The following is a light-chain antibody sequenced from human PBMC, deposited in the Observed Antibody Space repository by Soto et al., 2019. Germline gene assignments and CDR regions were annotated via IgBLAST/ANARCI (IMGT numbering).Light chain of an antibody. Sequence: DIQMTQSPSSLSASVGDRVTITCRASQSINRYLNWYQQQPGKAPNLLIYAASTLQSGVPSRFSGSGSGTEFTLTISSLQPEDFATYYCQQSYSTPFMYTFGQGTKLEI. CDR2: AAS. V-gene: IGKV1-39*01. CDR3: QQSYSTPFMYT. CDR1: QSINRY. J-gene: IGKJ2*01.